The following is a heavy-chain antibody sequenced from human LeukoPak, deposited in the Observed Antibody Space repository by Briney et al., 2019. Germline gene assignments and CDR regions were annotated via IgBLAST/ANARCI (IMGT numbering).Heavy chain of an antibody. CDR1: GFTFSNAW. D-gene: IGHD1-1*01. V-gene: IGHV3-15*01. CDR3: TTEFLMDLELYYFDY. Sequence: GGSLRLSCAASGFTFSNAWMSWVRQAPGKGLEWVGRIKSKTDGGTTDYAAPVKGRFTISRDDSKNTLYLQMNSLKTEDTAVYYCTTEFLMDLELYYFDYWGQGTLVTVSS. CDR2: IKSKTDGGTT. J-gene: IGHJ4*02.